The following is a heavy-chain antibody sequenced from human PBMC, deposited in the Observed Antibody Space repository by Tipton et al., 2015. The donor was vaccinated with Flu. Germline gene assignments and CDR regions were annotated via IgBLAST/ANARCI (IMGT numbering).Heavy chain of an antibody. V-gene: IGHV4-59*12. CDR3: AAHCSGGSCSHAFDI. D-gene: IGHD2-15*01. CDR1: GVSISSYY. J-gene: IGHJ3*02. CDR2: IYYSGST. Sequence: VSGVSISSYYWSWIRQPPGKGLEWIGYIYYSGSTNYNPSLKSRVTISGDTSKNQVSLKLSSVTAADTAVYYCAAHCSGGSCSHAFDIWGQGTMVTVSS.